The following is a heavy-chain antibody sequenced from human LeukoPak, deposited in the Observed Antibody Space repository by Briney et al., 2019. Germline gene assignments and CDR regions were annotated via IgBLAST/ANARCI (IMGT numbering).Heavy chain of an antibody. D-gene: IGHD1-14*01. CDR2: IYHSGST. J-gene: IGHJ6*03. Sequence: SETLSLTCAVSGDSISSSHWWSWVRQSPGKGLEWIGEIYHSGSTNYNPSLKSRVTISVDTSKNQFSLKLSSVTAADTAVYYCVRAVTLGTKYYYYYMDVWGKGTTVTVSS. CDR3: VRAVTLGTKYYYYYMDV. V-gene: IGHV4-4*02. CDR1: GDSISSSHW.